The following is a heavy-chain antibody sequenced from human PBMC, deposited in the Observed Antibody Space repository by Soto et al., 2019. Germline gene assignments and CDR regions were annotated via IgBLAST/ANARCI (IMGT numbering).Heavy chain of an antibody. D-gene: IGHD1-26*01. J-gene: IGHJ4*02. CDR1: GFTFSSYS. CDR3: ARVHILQIDY. CDR2: ISSSSSTI. Sequence: GGSLRLSCAASGFTFSSYSMNWLRQAPGKGLEWVSYISSSSSTIYYADSVKGRFTISRDNAKNSLYLQMNSLRAEDTAVYYCARVHILQIDYWGQGTLVTVSS. V-gene: IGHV3-48*01.